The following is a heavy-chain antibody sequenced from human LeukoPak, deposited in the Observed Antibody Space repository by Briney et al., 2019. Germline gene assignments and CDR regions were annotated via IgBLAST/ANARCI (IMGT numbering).Heavy chain of an antibody. V-gene: IGHV1-18*04. Sequence: GASVKVSCKASGYTFTGYYMHWVRQAPGQGLEWMGWISTYNGDTNYAQKLQGRVTMTTDTSTSTAYMELRSLRSDDTAVYYCARAHHVLRFLEWLKDAFDIWGQGTMVTVSS. D-gene: IGHD3-3*01. CDR2: ISTYNGDT. CDR1: GYTFTGYY. CDR3: ARAHHVLRFLEWLKDAFDI. J-gene: IGHJ3*02.